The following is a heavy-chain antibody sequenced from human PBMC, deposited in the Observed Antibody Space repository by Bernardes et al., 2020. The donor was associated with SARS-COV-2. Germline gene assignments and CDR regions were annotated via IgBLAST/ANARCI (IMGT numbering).Heavy chain of an antibody. D-gene: IGHD4-4*01. Sequence: GGSLRLSCGASGFTFNNFDMNWVRRAPGKGLEWVSVISRRGGRTYYADSVKGRFTVSGDNSKNTVYLQMNSLRAEDTAVYYCATADYSSRYYYFGMDVWGQGTTVTVSS. V-gene: IGHV3-23*01. CDR3: ATADYSSRYYYFGMDV. J-gene: IGHJ6*02. CDR1: GFTFNNFD. CDR2: ISRRGGRT.